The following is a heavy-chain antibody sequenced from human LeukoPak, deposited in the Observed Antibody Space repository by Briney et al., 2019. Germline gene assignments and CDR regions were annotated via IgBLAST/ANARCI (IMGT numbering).Heavy chain of an antibody. CDR1: GVTFTSYA. Sequence: PGGSLRLSCAPSGVTFTSYAISSVRQAPENLLEWVSAISGSGGGTYYADSGKGRFTISRDNSKNTLYLQMTSLRAEDTAVYYCAKDTPDDISVAAPYFDYWGPGTLVTVSS. J-gene: IGHJ4*02. D-gene: IGHD6-19*01. CDR3: AKDTPDDISVAAPYFDY. V-gene: IGHV3-23*01. CDR2: ISGSGGGT.